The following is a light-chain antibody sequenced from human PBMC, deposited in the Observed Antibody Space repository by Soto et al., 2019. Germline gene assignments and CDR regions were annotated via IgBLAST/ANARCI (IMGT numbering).Light chain of an antibody. J-gene: IGKJ1*01. CDR3: QQYNNWPWT. CDR1: QSVSSN. V-gene: IGKV3-15*01. CDR2: GAS. Sequence: EIVLTQSPCTLSLSPGERATLSCRASQSVSSNLAWYQQKPGQAPRLLIYGASTRATGIPARFSGSGSGTEFTLTISSLQSEDIAVYYCQQYNNWPWTFGQGTKVDIK.